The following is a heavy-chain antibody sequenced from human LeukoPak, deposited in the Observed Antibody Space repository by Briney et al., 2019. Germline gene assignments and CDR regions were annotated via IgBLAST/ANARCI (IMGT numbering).Heavy chain of an antibody. J-gene: IGHJ6*02. CDR3: ARERQPPPRGMDV. CDR2: IGTAGDT. CDR1: GFTFSSYD. V-gene: IGHV3-13*01. Sequence: PGGSLRLSCAASGFTFSSYDMHGVRQATGKGLECVSAIGTAGDTYYPGSVKGRFTLSRGNAKNPLYLQMNRLRAGDTAVYYCARERQPPPRGMDVWGQGTTVTVSS.